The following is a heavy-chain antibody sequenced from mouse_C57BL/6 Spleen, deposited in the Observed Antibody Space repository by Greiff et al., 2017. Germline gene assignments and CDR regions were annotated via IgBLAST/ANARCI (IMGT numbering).Heavy chain of an antibody. V-gene: IGHV5-4*03. CDR3: ARSYGSSYVDY. J-gene: IGHJ2*01. CDR1: GFTFSSYA. D-gene: IGHD1-1*01. Sequence: EVKLVESGGGLVKPGGSLKLSCAASGFTFSSYAMSWVRQTPEKRLEWVATISDGGSYTYYPDNVKGRFTISRDNAKNNLYLQMSHLKSEDTAMYYCARSYGSSYVDYWGQGTTLTVSS. CDR2: ISDGGSYT.